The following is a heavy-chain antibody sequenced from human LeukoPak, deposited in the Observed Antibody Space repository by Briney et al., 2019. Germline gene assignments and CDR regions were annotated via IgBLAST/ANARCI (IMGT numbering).Heavy chain of an antibody. CDR3: AKNVVVKRYIDY. Sequence: AVSVTLPCAAYTFTFHNQDMSRDPQTTGQGLQGGSVIRGSGRTTEYADSVKGRFTISRDNSKTTLSLQMNSLRVEDTSIYYCAKNVVVKRYIDYWGQGGLVTVCS. J-gene: IGHJ4*02. CDR1: TFTFHNQD. V-gene: IGHV3-23*01. CDR2: IRGSGRTT. D-gene: IGHD2-15*01.